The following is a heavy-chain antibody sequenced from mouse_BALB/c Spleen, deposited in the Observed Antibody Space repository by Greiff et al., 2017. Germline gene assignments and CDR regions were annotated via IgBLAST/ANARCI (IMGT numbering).Heavy chain of an antibody. CDR2: ISSGSSTI. D-gene: IGHD2-1*01. CDR1: GFTFSSFG. J-gene: IGHJ2*01. V-gene: IGHV5-17*02. CDR3: ARGNYGRVYFDY. Sequence: EVQRVESGGGLVQPGGSRTLSCAASGFTFSSFGMHWVRQAPEKGLEWVAYISSGSSTIYYADTVKGRFTISRDNPKNTLFLQMTSLRSEDTAMYYCARGNYGRVYFDYWGQGTTLTVSS.